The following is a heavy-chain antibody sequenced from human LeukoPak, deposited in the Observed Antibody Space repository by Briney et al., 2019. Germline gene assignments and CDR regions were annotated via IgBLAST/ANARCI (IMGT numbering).Heavy chain of an antibody. CDR2: MYSNRNP. V-gene: IGHV4-59*02. CDR3: ARGLDYGDSVDY. D-gene: IGHD4-17*01. Sequence: PSESLSLTCSVSGGSVSYYYWRWIRQPPGKGLEWIGYMYSNRNPEYNPPLHSRVILSVEWSKNQVSLSPRSVTAADTPVYYCARGLDYGDSVDYWGQGTLVTVSS. CDR1: GGSVSYYY. J-gene: IGHJ4*02.